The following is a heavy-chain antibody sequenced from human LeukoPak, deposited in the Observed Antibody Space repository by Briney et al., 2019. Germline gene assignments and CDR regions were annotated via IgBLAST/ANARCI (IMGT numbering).Heavy chain of an antibody. J-gene: IGHJ4*02. Sequence: GASVKVSCTASGGTFSSYAISWVRQAPGQGLEWMGGIIPIFGTANYAQKFQGRVTITADESTSTAYMELSSLRSEDTAVYYCARGPIPYCGGDCYPRGYFDYWGQGTLVTVSS. D-gene: IGHD2-21*02. V-gene: IGHV1-69*13. CDR1: GGTFSSYA. CDR3: ARGPIPYCGGDCYPRGYFDY. CDR2: IIPIFGTA.